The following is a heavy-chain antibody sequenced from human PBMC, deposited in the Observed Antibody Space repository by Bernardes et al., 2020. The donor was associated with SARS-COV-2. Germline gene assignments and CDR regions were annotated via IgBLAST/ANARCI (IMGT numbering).Heavy chain of an antibody. CDR3: ASWMGRDY. D-gene: IGHD1-1*01. V-gene: IGHV3-7*01. J-gene: IGHJ4*02. CDR1: GFTFSSSW. CDR2: IKQDGSQI. Sequence: GGSLRLSCAASGFTFSSSWMTWVRQGPGKGLEWVANIKQDGSQIYYVDSVKGRFTISRDNAKNSLYLQMNSLRAEDTAVYYCASWMGRDYWGQGTLVTVSS.